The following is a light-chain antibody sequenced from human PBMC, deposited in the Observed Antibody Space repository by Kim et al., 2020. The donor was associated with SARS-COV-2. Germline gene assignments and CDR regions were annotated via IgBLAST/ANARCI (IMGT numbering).Light chain of an antibody. CDR2: AAS. J-gene: IGKJ1*01. Sequence: DLQMSQSPSSLSASVGDRVTITCRASQNINNFLNWYQQKSGRAPQLLIYAASILHTDVPSRFSGSGSGTDFTLTITNLHPEDFGTYYCQHSYNTRTFGQGTKLEI. V-gene: IGKV1-39*01. CDR1: QNINNF. CDR3: QHSYNTRT.